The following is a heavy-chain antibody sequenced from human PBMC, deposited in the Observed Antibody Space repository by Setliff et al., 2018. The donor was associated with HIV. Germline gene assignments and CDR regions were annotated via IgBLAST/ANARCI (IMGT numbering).Heavy chain of an antibody. D-gene: IGHD3-10*01. V-gene: IGHV4-61*08. J-gene: IGHJ5*02. CDR1: GGSISTGGYS. Sequence: SETLSLTCTVSGGSISTGGYSWSWIRQPPGKGLEWIGYIYFSGSTSYNPSLKSRLTISVDTSKNQFSLNVSSVTAADTAVYYCARRIDNSGSFPDKNWFDTWGQGSLVTVSS. CDR3: ARRIDNSGSFPDKNWFDT. CDR2: IYFSGST.